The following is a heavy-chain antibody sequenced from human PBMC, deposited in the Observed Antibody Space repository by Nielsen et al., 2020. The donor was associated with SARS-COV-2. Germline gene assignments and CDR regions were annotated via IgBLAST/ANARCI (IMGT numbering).Heavy chain of an antibody. J-gene: IGHJ3*02. CDR3: ARAKTTRVTIFGVVTPGAFDI. D-gene: IGHD3-3*01. V-gene: IGHV3-66*01. Sequence: GGSLRLSCAASGFTVSSNYISWVRQAPGKGLEWVSVIYSGGSTYYADSVKGRFTISRDNSKNTLYLQMNSLRAEDTAVYYCARAKTTRVTIFGVVTPGAFDIWGQGTMVTVSS. CDR2: IYSGGST. CDR1: GFTVSSNY.